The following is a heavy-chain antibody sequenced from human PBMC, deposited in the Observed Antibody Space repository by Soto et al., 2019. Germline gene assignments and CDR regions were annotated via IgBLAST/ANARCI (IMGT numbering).Heavy chain of an antibody. CDR3: ARDRGVDNWNRTPLFDP. J-gene: IGHJ5*02. CDR1: GYTFTGYH. Sequence: ASVKVSCKASGYTFTGYHMHWVRQAPGQGLEWMGWINPNSGGTNYAQKFQGRVTMTRDTSISTAYMELSRLRSDDTAVYYCARDRGVDNWNRTPLFDPWGQGTLVTVSS. D-gene: IGHD1-20*01. CDR2: INPNSGGT. V-gene: IGHV1-2*02.